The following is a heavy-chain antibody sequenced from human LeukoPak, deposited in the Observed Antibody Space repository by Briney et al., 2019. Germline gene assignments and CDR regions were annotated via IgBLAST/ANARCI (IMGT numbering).Heavy chain of an antibody. CDR3: ARALSSGSYGWFDP. CDR1: GFTFSSYG. J-gene: IGHJ5*02. V-gene: IGHV3-33*01. D-gene: IGHD1-26*01. Sequence: GRSLRLSCAASGFTFSSYGMHWVRQASGKGLEWVAVIWYDGSNKYYADSVKGRFTISRDNSKNTLYLQMNSLRAEDTAVYYCARALSSGSYGWFDPWGQGTLVTVSS. CDR2: IWYDGSNK.